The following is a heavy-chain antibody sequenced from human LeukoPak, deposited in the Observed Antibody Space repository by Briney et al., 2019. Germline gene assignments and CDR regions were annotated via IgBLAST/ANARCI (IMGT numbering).Heavy chain of an antibody. CDR2: IYNGDST. V-gene: IGHV3-66*04. J-gene: IGHJ5*02. CDR3: ARRDSIGYNWFEP. Sequence: PGGSLRLSCAASGFTVSSHYMSWVRQAPGKGLEWVSVIYNGDSTYYADSVKGRFTISRGNSKNTLYLQMDSLRAEDTAVYYCARRDSIGYNWFEPWGQGTLVTVSS. CDR1: GFTVSSHY. D-gene: IGHD3-22*01.